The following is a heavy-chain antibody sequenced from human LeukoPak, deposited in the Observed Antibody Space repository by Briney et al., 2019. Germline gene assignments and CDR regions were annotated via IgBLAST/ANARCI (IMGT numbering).Heavy chain of an antibody. CDR3: ARSEGSGSYFDY. J-gene: IGHJ4*02. CDR2: ISYSGST. Sequence: PSETLSLTCSVSGGSINSYYWSWIRQPPGKGLEWIGYISYSGSTKSNPSLKSQVTMSLGTSKNQFSLKLSSVTAADTAVYYCARSEGSGSYFDYWGQGTLVTVSS. V-gene: IGHV4-59*01. D-gene: IGHD3-10*01. CDR1: GGSINSYY.